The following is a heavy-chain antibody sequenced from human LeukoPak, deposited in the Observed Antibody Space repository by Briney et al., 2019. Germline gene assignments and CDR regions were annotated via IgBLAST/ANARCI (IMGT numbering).Heavy chain of an antibody. CDR3: ARLLISSSGGDERFDP. J-gene: IGHJ5*02. Sequence: GESPKISCKGSGYSFTSYWIGWVRQMPGKGLEWMGIIYPGDSDTRYSPSFQGQVTISADKSINTAYLQWSSLKASDTAMYYCARLLISSSGGDERFDPWGQGTLVTVSS. V-gene: IGHV5-51*01. CDR1: GYSFTSYW. D-gene: IGHD6-13*01. CDR2: IYPGDSDT.